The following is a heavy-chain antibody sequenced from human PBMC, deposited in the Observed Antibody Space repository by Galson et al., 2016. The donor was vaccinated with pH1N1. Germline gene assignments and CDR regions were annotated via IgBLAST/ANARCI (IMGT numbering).Heavy chain of an antibody. CDR1: GSNSDYN. D-gene: IGHD4-17*01. CDR2: ISGSGGRK. J-gene: IGHJ3*02. V-gene: IGHV3-23*01. Sequence: SLRLSCAASGSNSDYNMNWVRLPPGKGLEWVSSISGSGGRKHYADSVQGRFIISRDNSKNTLYLQMNSLRAGDTALYFCAKGGYGDYGLDVFDIWGQGTMVIVSS. CDR3: AKGGYGDYGLDVFDI.